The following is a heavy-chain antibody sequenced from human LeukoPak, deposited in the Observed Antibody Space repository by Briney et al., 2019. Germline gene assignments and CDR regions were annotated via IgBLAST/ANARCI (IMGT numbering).Heavy chain of an antibody. V-gene: IGHV4-34*01. CDR1: GGSFSGYY. Sequence: SETLSLTCAVYGGSFSGYYWSWIRQPPGKGLEWIGEINHSGSTNYNPSLKSRVTISVDTSKNQFSLKLSSVTAADTAAYYCASYCSGGSCYAAFDIWGQGTMVTVSS. D-gene: IGHD2-15*01. CDR2: INHSGST. CDR3: ASYCSGGSCYAAFDI. J-gene: IGHJ3*02.